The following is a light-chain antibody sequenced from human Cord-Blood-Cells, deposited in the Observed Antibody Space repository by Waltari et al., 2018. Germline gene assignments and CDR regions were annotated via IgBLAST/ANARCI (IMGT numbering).Light chain of an antibody. Sequence: DLQMTQSPSSLSVSVGDRVTITCRASQSISSYLNWYQQKPGKAPKLLIYAASSLQSGVPSMFSGSGSGTDFTLTISSLQPEDFATYYCQQSYSTPWTFGQGTKVEIK. CDR3: QQSYSTPWT. CDR2: AAS. J-gene: IGKJ1*01. CDR1: QSISSY. V-gene: IGKV1-39*01.